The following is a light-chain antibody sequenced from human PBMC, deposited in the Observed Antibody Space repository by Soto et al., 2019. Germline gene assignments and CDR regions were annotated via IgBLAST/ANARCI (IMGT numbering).Light chain of an antibody. CDR1: QSISSY. J-gene: IGKJ2*01. Sequence: DIQMTQSPSSLSASVGDRVTITCRASQSISSYLNWYQQKPGKAPKLLIYAASSLQSGVPSRFSGGGSGTDFTLTISSLLPEDFATYYCQQSYSTPPTFGQGTELEIK. CDR3: QQSYSTPPT. CDR2: AAS. V-gene: IGKV1-39*01.